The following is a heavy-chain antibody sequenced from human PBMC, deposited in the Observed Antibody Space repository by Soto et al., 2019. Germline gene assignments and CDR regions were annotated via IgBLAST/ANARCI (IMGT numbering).Heavy chain of an antibody. V-gene: IGHV3-21*01. CDR3: TRDASRDSSARGWFDP. Sequence: GGSLRLSCAASGFTFRSFTMNWVRQAPGRGLEWVSTISSNSAYIYYTDALRGRFTISRDNAKNSLHLQMNSLRAEDTAVYYCTRDASRDSSARGWFDPWGPGTLVTVS. CDR2: ISSNSAYI. CDR1: GFTFRSFT. D-gene: IGHD6-13*01. J-gene: IGHJ5*02.